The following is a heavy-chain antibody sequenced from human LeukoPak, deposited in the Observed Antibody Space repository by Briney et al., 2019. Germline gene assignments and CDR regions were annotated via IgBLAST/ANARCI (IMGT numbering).Heavy chain of an antibody. CDR3: ARHPGAVTGTLPFHYYYMDV. Sequence: GESLKISCKGSGCSFSNYWIGWVRQMPGKGLEWMGIIYPGDSDAKYSPSFQGQVTISADNSINTAYLQWSSLKASDTAMYYCARHPGAVTGTLPFHYYYMDVWGTGTTVTVSS. CDR1: GCSFSNYW. D-gene: IGHD6-19*01. J-gene: IGHJ6*03. V-gene: IGHV5-51*01. CDR2: IYPGDSDA.